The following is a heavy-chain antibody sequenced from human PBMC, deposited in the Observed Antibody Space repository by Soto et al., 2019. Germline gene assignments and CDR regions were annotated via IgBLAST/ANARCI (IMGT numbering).Heavy chain of an antibody. Sequence: PGGSLRLSWAASGFTFSGNTMHWVRQAPGKGLEWVAVISYGGSNKYYADSVKGRFTISRDNSKNTLYLQMNSLRLEDTAVYYCARPLWRDDYNWGYFDLWGRGTLVTVSS. J-gene: IGHJ2*01. D-gene: IGHD4-4*01. CDR2: ISYGGSNK. CDR1: GFTFSGNT. CDR3: ARPLWRDDYNWGYFDL. V-gene: IGHV3-30-3*01.